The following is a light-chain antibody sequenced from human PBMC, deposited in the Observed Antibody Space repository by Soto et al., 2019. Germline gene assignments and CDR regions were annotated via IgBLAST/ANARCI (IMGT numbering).Light chain of an antibody. CDR1: QTVSFF. CDR2: GAS. V-gene: IGKV1-5*01. Sequence: DVRLTQSPSSLSASLGDRVTITCGANQTVSFFLNWYQQRPGRAPKLLIYGASNLLSGVPSRFSGSRSGTEFTLVISSLQVDDVATYYCQEALNEPWTCGQGTKVDIK. J-gene: IGKJ1*01. CDR3: QEALNEPWT.